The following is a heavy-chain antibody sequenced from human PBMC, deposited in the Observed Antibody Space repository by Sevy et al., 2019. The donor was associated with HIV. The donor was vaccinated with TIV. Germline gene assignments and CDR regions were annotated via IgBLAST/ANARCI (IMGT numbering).Heavy chain of an antibody. D-gene: IGHD1-1*01. V-gene: IGHV3-23*01. J-gene: IGHJ4*02. Sequence: GGSLRLSCAASGFTFSNYAMSWVRQAPGKGLEWISDITSSGGGTYYADSVKGRFTISRDNSKNTLYLQMNSLRVEDTALYYCAKDGYQSTGTYFDYWGQGTMVTVSS. CDR1: GFTFSNYA. CDR2: ITSSGGGT. CDR3: AKDGYQSTGTYFDY.